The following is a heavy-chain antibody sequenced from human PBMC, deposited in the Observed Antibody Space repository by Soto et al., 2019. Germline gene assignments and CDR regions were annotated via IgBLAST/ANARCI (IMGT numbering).Heavy chain of an antibody. V-gene: IGHV3-23*01. CDR1: GGTFSSYA. CDR2: ISGSGGST. J-gene: IGHJ4*02. D-gene: IGHD1-7*01. Sequence: ASVKVSCKASGGTFSSYAMSWVRQAPGKGLEWVSAISGSGGSTYYADSVKGRFTISRDNSKNTLYLQMNSLRAEDTAVYYCAKSAGTTSDYWGQGTLVTVSS. CDR3: AKSAGTTSDY.